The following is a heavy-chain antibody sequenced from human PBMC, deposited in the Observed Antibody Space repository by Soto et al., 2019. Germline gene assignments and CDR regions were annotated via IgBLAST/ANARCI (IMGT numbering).Heavy chain of an antibody. D-gene: IGHD6-6*01. CDR1: GFTFSSYA. V-gene: IGHV3-23*01. J-gene: IGHJ5*02. CDR2: ISGSGGST. Sequence: EVQLLESGGGLVQPGGSLRLSCAASGFTFSSYAMSWVRQAPGKGLEWVSAISGSGGSTYYADSVKGRFTISRDNSKNTLYLQMNSLTAEDTAVYYCAKDSRASYSSSSGWFDPWGPGTLVTVSS. CDR3: AKDSRASYSSSSGWFDP.